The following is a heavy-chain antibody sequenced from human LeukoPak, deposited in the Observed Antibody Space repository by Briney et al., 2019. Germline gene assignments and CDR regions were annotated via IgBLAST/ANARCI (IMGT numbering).Heavy chain of an antibody. CDR1: GFTFRSYS. D-gene: IGHD3-16*02. CDR3: AKETEYLGELSAPVDY. Sequence: PGGSLRLSCAASGFTFRSYSMNWVRQAPGKGLEWVSAIDPSSTYIYYADSVKGRFTISRDNAENSLYLQMNSLRVEDTAVYYCAKETEYLGELSAPVDYWGQGTLVTVSS. J-gene: IGHJ4*02. V-gene: IGHV3-21*01. CDR2: IDPSSTYI.